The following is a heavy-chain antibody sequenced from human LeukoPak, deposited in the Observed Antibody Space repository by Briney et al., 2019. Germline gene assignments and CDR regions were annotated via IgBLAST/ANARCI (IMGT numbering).Heavy chain of an antibody. J-gene: IGHJ5*02. Sequence: SETLSLTCTVSGASVSSASYWSWIRQPPGKGVEWIAHIYNGVNTNYNPSLKSRVTISVGTSKNQFSLRLNSVTAADTAVYYCARSRAFNSGAFDPWGQGSLVTVSS. CDR1: GASVSSASY. CDR3: ARSRAFNSGAFDP. D-gene: IGHD1-26*01. CDR2: IYNGVNT. V-gene: IGHV4-61*01.